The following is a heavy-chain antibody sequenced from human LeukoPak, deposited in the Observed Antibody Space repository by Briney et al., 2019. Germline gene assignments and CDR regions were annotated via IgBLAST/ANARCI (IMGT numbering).Heavy chain of an antibody. CDR2: VIVPTGSM. J-gene: IGHJ4*02. Sequence: KAWGSLRLSCAASGFTFAAYSMNWVRQAPGKGLEWVSSVIVPTGSMYYGDSVKGRFTISRDNAMNSLYLQMSSLRAEDTAVYYCARDFARTGDYHHFDYWGQGTLVIVSS. CDR1: GFTFAAYS. CDR3: ARDFARTGDYHHFDY. V-gene: IGHV3-21*01. D-gene: IGHD7-27*01.